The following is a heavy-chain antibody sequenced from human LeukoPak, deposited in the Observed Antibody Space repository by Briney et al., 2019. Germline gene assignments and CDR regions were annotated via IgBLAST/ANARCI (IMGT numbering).Heavy chain of an antibody. V-gene: IGHV3-23*01. D-gene: IGHD1-26*01. Sequence: GGSLRLSCAASGFTFSSYGMHWVRQAPGKGLEWVSTINGNGAATYYADSFKGRFLISRDDSKSTVYLRMNKLRVEDSGLYYCANGLAASGNFLLRDYYYFIDVWGKGATVIVS. J-gene: IGHJ6*03. CDR2: INGNGAAT. CDR3: ANGLAASGNFLLRDYYYFIDV. CDR1: GFTFSSYG.